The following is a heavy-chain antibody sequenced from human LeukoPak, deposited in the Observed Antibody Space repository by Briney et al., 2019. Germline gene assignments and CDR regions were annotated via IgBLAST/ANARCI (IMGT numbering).Heavy chain of an antibody. CDR1: GGSISSYY. D-gene: IGHD3-10*01. CDR3: ARVGGSNYYYYGMDV. Sequence: SETLSLTCTVSGGSISSYYWSWLRQPPGKGLEWLGYIYYSGSTNYNPSPKSRVTISVDTSKNQFSLKLSSVTAADTAVYYCARVGGSNYYYYGMDVWGQGTTVTVSS. CDR2: IYYSGST. V-gene: IGHV4-59*01. J-gene: IGHJ6*02.